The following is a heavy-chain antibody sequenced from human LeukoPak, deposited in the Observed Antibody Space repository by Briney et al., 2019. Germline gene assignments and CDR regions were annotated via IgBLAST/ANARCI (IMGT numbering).Heavy chain of an antibody. Sequence: SVKVSCKASGFTFTSSAMQWVRQARGQRLEWIGWIVVGSGNTNYAQKFQERVTITRDMSTSTAYMELSSVTAADTAVYYCARHPNFDWYRRGFDPWGQGTLVTVSS. V-gene: IGHV1-58*02. D-gene: IGHD3-9*01. CDR1: GFTFTSSA. CDR2: IVVGSGNT. J-gene: IGHJ5*02. CDR3: ARHPNFDWYRRGFDP.